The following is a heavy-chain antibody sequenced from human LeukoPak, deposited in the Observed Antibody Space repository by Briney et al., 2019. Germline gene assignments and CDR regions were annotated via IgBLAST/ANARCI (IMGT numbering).Heavy chain of an antibody. Sequence: GGSLRLSCTASGFTFSSYWMSWVRQAPGKGLEWVANIKKDGSEKYYVDSVKGRFTISRDNSKNSLYLQMNSLRAEDTALYYCAKGILRYFDWILDYWGQGTLVTVSS. V-gene: IGHV3-7*03. J-gene: IGHJ4*02. CDR3: AKGILRYFDWILDY. CDR2: IKKDGSEK. CDR1: GFTFSSYW. D-gene: IGHD3-9*01.